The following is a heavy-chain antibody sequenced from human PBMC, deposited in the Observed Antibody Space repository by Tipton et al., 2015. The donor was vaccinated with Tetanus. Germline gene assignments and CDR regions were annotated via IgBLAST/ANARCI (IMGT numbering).Heavy chain of an antibody. CDR3: ARVKGGTREYYAIKY. CDR1: GNTFTTYY. D-gene: IGHD3-3*01. Sequence: QLVQSGPEVKKPGASVRISCKASGNTFTTYYMSWVRQAPGQGLEWMGSIIPVFGTITYAQKFQGRVTITADRSTNTAHMSLSSLRSEDTAVYYCARVKGGTREYYAIKYWGQGTLVTVSS. V-gene: IGHV1-46*01. CDR2: IIPVFGTI. J-gene: IGHJ4*02.